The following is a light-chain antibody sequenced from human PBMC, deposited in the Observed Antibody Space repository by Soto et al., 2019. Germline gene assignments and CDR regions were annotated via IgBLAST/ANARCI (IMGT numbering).Light chain of an antibody. CDR1: QSVSSSY. Sequence: EIVLTQSPGTLSLSPGERATLSCRASQSVSSSYLAWYQQKPGQAPRLLIYGASSRATGIPDRFGGSGSGTDFTLTLSSLEPEDFAVYYCQQYGSSPRTFGQGTKVEIK. J-gene: IGKJ1*01. CDR2: GAS. CDR3: QQYGSSPRT. V-gene: IGKV3-20*01.